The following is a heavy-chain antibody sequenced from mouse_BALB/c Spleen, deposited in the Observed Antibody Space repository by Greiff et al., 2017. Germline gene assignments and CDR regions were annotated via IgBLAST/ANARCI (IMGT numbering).Heavy chain of an antibody. J-gene: IGHJ2*01. CDR1: GYTFTSYW. Sequence: EVQLQQSGTVLARPGASVKMSCKASGYTFTSYWMHWVKQRPGQGLEWIGAIYPGNSDTSYNQKFKGKAKLTAVTSTSTAYMELSSLTNEDSAVYYCTRRTGVDYFDYWGQGTTLTVSS. CDR3: TRRTGVDYFDY. CDR2: IYPGNSDT. D-gene: IGHD4-1*01. V-gene: IGHV1-5*01.